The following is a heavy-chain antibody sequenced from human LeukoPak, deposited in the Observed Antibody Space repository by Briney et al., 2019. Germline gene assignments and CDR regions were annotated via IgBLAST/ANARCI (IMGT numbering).Heavy chain of an antibody. CDR1: GGSISSSSYQ. V-gene: IGHV4-39*07. J-gene: IGHJ4*02. Sequence: PSETLSLTCTVSGGSISSSSYQWGWIRQPPGKGLEWIGSIYYSGTTYYNPSLKTRVTISVDTSKNQFSLKLSSVTAADTAVYYCARTRWIAVAGTDYFDYWGQGTLVTVSS. CDR3: ARTRWIAVAGTDYFDY. CDR2: IYYSGTT. D-gene: IGHD6-19*01.